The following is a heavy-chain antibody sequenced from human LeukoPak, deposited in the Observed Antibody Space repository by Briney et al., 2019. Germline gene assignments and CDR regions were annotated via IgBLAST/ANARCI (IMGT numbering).Heavy chain of an antibody. Sequence: PGGSLRLSCAASGFTFSSYSMNWVRQAPGKGLEWVSAISGSGGSTYYADSVKGRFTISRDNSKNTLYLQMNSLRAEDTAVYYCAKAGAYCGGDCYFDYWGQGTLVTVSS. V-gene: IGHV3-23*01. D-gene: IGHD2-21*02. J-gene: IGHJ4*02. CDR3: AKAGAYCGGDCYFDY. CDR2: ISGSGGST. CDR1: GFTFSSYS.